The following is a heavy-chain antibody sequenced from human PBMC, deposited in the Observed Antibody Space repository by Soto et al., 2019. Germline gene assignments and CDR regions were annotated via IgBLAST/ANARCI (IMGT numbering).Heavy chain of an antibody. V-gene: IGHV1-69*02. CDR3: ATPGGYYDSSGHRGPRYYYYGMDV. CDR2: IIPILGIA. J-gene: IGHJ6*02. D-gene: IGHD3-22*01. Sequence: ASVKVSCKASGGTFSSYTISWVRQAPGQGLEWMGRIIPILGIANYAQKFQGRVTITADKSTGTAYMELSSLRSEDTAVYYCATPGGYYDSSGHRGPRYYYYGMDVWGQGTTVTVSS. CDR1: GGTFSSYT.